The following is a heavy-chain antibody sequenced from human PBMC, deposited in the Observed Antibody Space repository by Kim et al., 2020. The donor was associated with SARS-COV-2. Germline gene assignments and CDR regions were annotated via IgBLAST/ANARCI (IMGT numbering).Heavy chain of an antibody. CDR1: GYTFTGYY. CDR3: ARDIVPAALKGALTRWFDP. V-gene: IGHV1-2*02. CDR2: INPNSGGT. D-gene: IGHD2-2*01. Sequence: ASVKVSCKASGYTFTGYYMHWVRQAPGQGLEWMGWINPNSGGTNYAQKFQGRVTMTRDTSISTAYMELSRLRSDDTAVYYCARDIVPAALKGALTRWFDPWGQGTLVTVSS. J-gene: IGHJ5*02.